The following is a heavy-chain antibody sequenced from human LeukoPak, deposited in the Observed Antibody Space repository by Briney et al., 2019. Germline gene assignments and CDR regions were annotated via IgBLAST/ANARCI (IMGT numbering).Heavy chain of an antibody. D-gene: IGHD3-22*01. CDR2: ISSSGGNI. Sequence: GGSLRLSCAASGFTFSDDYMSWIRQAPGKGLEWVSDISSSGGNIHYADSVKGRFTISRDNAKNSLYLQMNSLRAEDTAVYYCARASVNYYDSSGYYPTFDYWGQGTLVTVSS. J-gene: IGHJ4*02. CDR3: ARASVNYYDSSGYYPTFDY. V-gene: IGHV3-11*04. CDR1: GFTFSDDY.